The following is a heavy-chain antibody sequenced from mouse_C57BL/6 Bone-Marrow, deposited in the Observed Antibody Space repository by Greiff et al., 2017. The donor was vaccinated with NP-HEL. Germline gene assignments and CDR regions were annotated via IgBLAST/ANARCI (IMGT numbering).Heavy chain of an antibody. J-gene: IGHJ2*01. CDR2: ISTYYGDA. CDR3: AREEKGYSNYDYFDY. D-gene: IGHD2-5*01. CDR1: GYTFTDYA. V-gene: IGHV1-67*01. Sequence: VKLVESGPELVRPGVSVKISCKGSGYTFTDYAMHWVKQSHAKSLEWIGVISTYYGDASYNQKFKDKATMTVDKSSSTAYMELARLTSEDSAVYYCAREEKGYSNYDYFDYWGQGTTLTVSS.